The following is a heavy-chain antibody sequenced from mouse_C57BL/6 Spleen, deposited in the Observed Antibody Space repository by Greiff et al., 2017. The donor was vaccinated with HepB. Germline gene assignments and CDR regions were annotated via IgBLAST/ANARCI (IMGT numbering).Heavy chain of an antibody. J-gene: IGHJ4*01. CDR2: IYPSDSET. Sequence: QVQLQQPGAELVRPGSSVKLSCKASGYTFTSYWMDWVKQRPGQGLEWIGNIYPSDSETHYNQKFKDKATLTVDKSSSTAYMQLSSLTSGDSAVYYGAHSYYNAMDYWGQGTSVTVSS. V-gene: IGHV1-61*01. CDR3: AHSYYNAMDY. CDR1: GYTFTSYW.